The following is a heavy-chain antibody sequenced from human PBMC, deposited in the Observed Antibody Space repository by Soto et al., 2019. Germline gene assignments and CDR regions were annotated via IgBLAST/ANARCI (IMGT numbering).Heavy chain of an antibody. CDR1: GFSFSTYW. V-gene: IGHV3-7*03. CDR2: IKHDGSEK. J-gene: IGHJ4*02. Sequence: GGSLRLSCAASGFSFSTYWMSWVRQAPGKGLEWVANIKHDGSEKYYVDSVKGRFTISRDNAKNSLYLQINSLTAADTAVYYCARAHYYYDSSGYFHYWGQGSLVTVS. CDR3: ARAHYYYDSSGYFHY. D-gene: IGHD3-22*01.